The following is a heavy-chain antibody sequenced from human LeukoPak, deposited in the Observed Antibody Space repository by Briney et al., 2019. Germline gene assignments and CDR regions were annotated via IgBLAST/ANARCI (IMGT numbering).Heavy chain of an antibody. V-gene: IGHV3-53*01. Sequence: GGSLRLSCAASGFTVSSNYKSWVRQAPGKGLECVSVIHSGGSTYYADSVKGRFTISRDNSKNTLYLQMNSPRAEDTAVYYCARVPPVGDYHFDYWGQGSLVTVSS. J-gene: IGHJ4*02. CDR3: ARVPPVGDYHFDY. CDR1: GFTVSSNY. D-gene: IGHD4-17*01. CDR2: IHSGGST.